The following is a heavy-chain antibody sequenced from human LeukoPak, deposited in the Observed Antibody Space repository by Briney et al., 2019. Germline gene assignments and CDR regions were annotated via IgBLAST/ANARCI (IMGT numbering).Heavy chain of an antibody. V-gene: IGHV3-48*03. CDR3: ARDRTACGGDCLDY. D-gene: IGHD2-21*02. J-gene: IGHJ4*02. CDR2: IGTSDNSV. CDR1: GFSFSSYE. Sequence: GGSLRLSCAASGFSFSSYEMNWVRQAPGKGLEWVSFIGTSDNSVYYADSVKGRFTISRDNAKNSLYLQMNSLRAEDTAVYYCARDRTACGGDCLDYWGQGTLVTVSS.